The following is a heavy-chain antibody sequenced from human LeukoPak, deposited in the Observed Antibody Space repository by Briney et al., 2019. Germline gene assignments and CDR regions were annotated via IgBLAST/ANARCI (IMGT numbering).Heavy chain of an antibody. CDR2: ISSRSRTI. CDR3: ARGTIPKTYYYYCYMDV. CDR1: GFTFSSYS. D-gene: IGHD2-21*01. J-gene: IGHJ6*03. V-gene: IGHV3-48*01. Sequence: GGSLRLSCAASGFTFSSYSMNWVRQAPGKGLEWVSYISSRSRTIYYADSVKGRFTISRDNAKNSLYLQMNSLRAEDTAVYYCARGTIPKTYYYYCYMDVWGKGTTVTISS.